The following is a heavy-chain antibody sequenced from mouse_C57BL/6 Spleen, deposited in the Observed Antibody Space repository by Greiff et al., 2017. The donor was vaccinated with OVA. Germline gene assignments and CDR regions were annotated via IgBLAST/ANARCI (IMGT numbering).Heavy chain of an antibody. CDR3: TGASSDYFDY. V-gene: IGHV6-3*01. CDR2: IRLKSDNYAT. J-gene: IGHJ2*01. CDR1: GFTFSNYW. Sequence: DVKLQESGGGLVQPGGSMKLSCVASGFTFSNYWMNWVRQSPEKGLEWVAQIRLKSDNYATHYAESVKGRFTISRDDSKSSVYLQMNNLRAEDTGIYYCTGASSDYFDYWGQGTTLTVSS. D-gene: IGHD3-2*02.